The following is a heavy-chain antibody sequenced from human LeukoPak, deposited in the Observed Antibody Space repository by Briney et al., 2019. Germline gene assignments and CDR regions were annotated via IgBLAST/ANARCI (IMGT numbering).Heavy chain of an antibody. D-gene: IGHD3-10*01. CDR1: GYPISSGYY. V-gene: IGHV4-38-2*02. CDR2: IYHSGST. Sequence: SETLSLTCTVSGYPISSGYYWGWIRQPPGKGLEWIGSIYHSGSTYYNPSLKSRVTISADTSKNQFSLKLSSVTAADTAVYYCARGITMVRGAEGMDVWGKGTTVTVSS. J-gene: IGHJ6*03. CDR3: ARGITMVRGAEGMDV.